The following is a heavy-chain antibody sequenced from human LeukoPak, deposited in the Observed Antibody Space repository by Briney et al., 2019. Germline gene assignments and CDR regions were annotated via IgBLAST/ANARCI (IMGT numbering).Heavy chain of an antibody. J-gene: IGHJ5*02. CDR1: GFSFCVYA. Sequence: VGSLRLSCAASGFSFCVYAMSGVRQSPRRGLGCVSAIGSDGAAIQYADSVRGRFTISKENYNNMLYLQMDSLRAEDSAIYYCARPGLPVPGTRWFDPWGQGAVVSVPS. V-gene: IGHV3-23*01. CDR3: ARPGLPVPGTRWFDP. D-gene: IGHD6-19*01. CDR2: IGSDGAAI.